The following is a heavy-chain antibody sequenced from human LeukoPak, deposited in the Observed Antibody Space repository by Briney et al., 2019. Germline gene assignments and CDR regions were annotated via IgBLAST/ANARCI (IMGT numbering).Heavy chain of an antibody. D-gene: IGHD6-19*01. J-gene: IGHJ6*02. CDR1: GFIFRNYA. CDR3: AKDTYSSGPYYYYYYGMDV. V-gene: IGHV3-23*01. CDR2: ISDNGGGT. Sequence: SGGSLRLSCVASGFIFRNYAMSWVRQAPGEGLEWVSGISDNGGGTYYADSLKGRFPISRDNSKNMLYLQMNSLRAEDTAVYYCAKDTYSSGPYYYYYYGMDVWGQGTTVTVSS.